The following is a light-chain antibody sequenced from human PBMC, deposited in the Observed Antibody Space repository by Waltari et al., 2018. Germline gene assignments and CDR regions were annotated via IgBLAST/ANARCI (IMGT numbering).Light chain of an antibody. CDR3: QQYSDWPPLT. CDR1: QSVNSN. J-gene: IGKJ4*01. Sequence: EIVMTQSPATLSVSPGERATLSCRASQSVNSNLAWYQQKPCQAPRLLIYGASNRATGIPARFSGSGSGTEFTLTISSMQSEDSAVYYCQQYSDWPPLTFGGGTKVEVK. CDR2: GAS. V-gene: IGKV3-15*01.